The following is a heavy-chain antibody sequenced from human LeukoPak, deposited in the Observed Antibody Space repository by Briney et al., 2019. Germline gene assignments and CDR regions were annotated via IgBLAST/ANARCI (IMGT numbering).Heavy chain of an antibody. CDR3: AREVTYYDFWSGYPLMDV. V-gene: IGHV1-2*02. Sequence: ASVKVSCKASGYTFTGYYMHWVRPAPGQGLEWMGWINPNSGGTNYAQKFQGRVTMTRDTSISTAYMELSRLRSDDTAVYYCAREVTYYDFWSGYPLMDVWGQGTTVTVSS. J-gene: IGHJ6*02. CDR1: GYTFTGYY. CDR2: INPNSGGT. D-gene: IGHD3-3*01.